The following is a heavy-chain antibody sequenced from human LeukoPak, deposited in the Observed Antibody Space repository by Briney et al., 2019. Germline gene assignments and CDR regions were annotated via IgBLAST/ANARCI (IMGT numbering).Heavy chain of an antibody. CDR3: ARHGPIRPYGKNWFDP. J-gene: IGHJ5*02. CDR1: GFTFSSYS. CDR2: ISSSSSYI. Sequence: KTGVSLRLSCAASGFTFSSYSMNWVRQAPGKGLEWVSSISSSSSYIHYADSVKGRFTISRDNAKNSLYLQMNSLRAEDTAVYYCARHGPIRPYGKNWFDPWGQGTLVTVSS. D-gene: IGHD4-17*01. V-gene: IGHV3-21*01.